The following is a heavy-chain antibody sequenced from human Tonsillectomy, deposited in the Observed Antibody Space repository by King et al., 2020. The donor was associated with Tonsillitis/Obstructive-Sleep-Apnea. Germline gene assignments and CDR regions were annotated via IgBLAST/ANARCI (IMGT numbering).Heavy chain of an antibody. CDR3: ARTLGTTAMAFYFDY. CDR2: IKQDGSEK. V-gene: IGHV3-7*03. J-gene: IGHJ4*02. Sequence: VQLVESGGGLVQPGGSLRLSCAASGFTFSSYWMSWVRQAPGKGLEWVANIKQDGSEKYYVDSVKCRFTISRDNAKNSLYLQMNSLRAEDTAVYYCARTLGTTAMAFYFDYWGQGTLVTVSS. D-gene: IGHD5-18*01. CDR1: GFTFSSYW.